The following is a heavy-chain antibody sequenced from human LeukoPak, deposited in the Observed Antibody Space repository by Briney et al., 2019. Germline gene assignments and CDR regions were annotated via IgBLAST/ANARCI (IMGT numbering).Heavy chain of an antibody. CDR1: GGSISSGGYY. D-gene: IGHD2-2*01. Sequence: KASQTLSLTCTVSGGSISSGGYYWSWIRQHPGKGLEWIGYIYYSGSTYYNPSLKSRVTISVDTSKNQFSLKLSSVTAADTAVYYCARVVVVVPAAPTDSIHNWFDPWGQGTLVTVSS. J-gene: IGHJ5*02. V-gene: IGHV4-31*03. CDR3: ARVVVVVPAAPTDSIHNWFDP. CDR2: IYYSGST.